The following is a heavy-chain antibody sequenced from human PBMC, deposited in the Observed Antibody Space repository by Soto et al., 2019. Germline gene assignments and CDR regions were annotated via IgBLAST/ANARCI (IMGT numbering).Heavy chain of an antibody. D-gene: IGHD4-17*01. CDR3: ARDSYGGNSDFDI. CDR2: IYHSGST. V-gene: IGHV4-38-2*02. CDR1: GYSITSGYY. J-gene: IGHJ3*02. Sequence: PSETLSLTCTVSGYSITSGYYWGWIRQPPGKGLEWIGSIYHSGSTYYNPSLKSRVTISVDTSNNQFSLKLSSVTAADTAVYYWARDSYGGNSDFDIWGQGTMVTVSS.